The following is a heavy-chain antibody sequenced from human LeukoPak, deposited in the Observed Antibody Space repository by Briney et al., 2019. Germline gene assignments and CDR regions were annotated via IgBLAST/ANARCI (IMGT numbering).Heavy chain of an antibody. CDR2: ISGSGGST. CDR1: GFXFSSYA. V-gene: IGHV3-23*01. Sequence: PGGSLRLSRAASGFXFSSYAISWVRQAPGKGLWWVSAISGSGGSTYYADSVKGRFTISRDNSKNTLYLQMNSLRAEDTAVYYCAKGDYYDSRGAFDIWGQGTMVTVSS. CDR3: AKGDYYDSRGAFDI. J-gene: IGHJ3*02. D-gene: IGHD3-22*01.